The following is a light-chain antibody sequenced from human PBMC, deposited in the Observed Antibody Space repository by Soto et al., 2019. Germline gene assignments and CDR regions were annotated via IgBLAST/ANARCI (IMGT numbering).Light chain of an antibody. CDR1: QGISSY. V-gene: IGKV1-9*01. CDR2: AAS. Sequence: IQLTQSPSSLSSSLGDRVTITCRASQGISSYLAWYQQKPGKAPKLLIYAASTLQSGVPLRFSGSGSGTSFTLTISSLKTEDFATYYCQQLLSYTITFGQGTKVDIK. J-gene: IGKJ1*01. CDR3: QQLLSYTIT.